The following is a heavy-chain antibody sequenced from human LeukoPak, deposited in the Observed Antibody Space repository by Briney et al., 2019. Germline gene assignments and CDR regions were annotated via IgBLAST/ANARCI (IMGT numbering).Heavy chain of an antibody. CDR3: ARDLGGSYFY. CDR2: IYYSGST. V-gene: IGHV4-39*07. CDR1: GGSISSXSXX. Sequence: XETXXXXXXVSGGSISSXSXXXGWXRQPPGXXLEWIGSIYYSGSTYYNPSLKSRVTISVDTSKNQFSLKLSSVTAADTAVYYCARDLGGSYFYWGQGTLVTVSS. J-gene: IGHJ4*02. D-gene: IGHD1-26*01.